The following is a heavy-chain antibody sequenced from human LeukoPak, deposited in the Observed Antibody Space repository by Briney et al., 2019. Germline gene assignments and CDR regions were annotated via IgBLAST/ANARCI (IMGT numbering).Heavy chain of an antibody. CDR3: ARDVVGSLDY. CDR1: GFTFSTYW. V-gene: IGHV3-7*01. Sequence: PGGSLRLSCAASGFTFSTYWMAWVRQAPGKGLEWVANIKGDKSAKHQADSVKGRFTISRDNAQSSVYLQMSSLRGEGTAVYYCARDVVGSLDYWGQGTLVTVSS. D-gene: IGHD1-26*01. CDR2: IKGDKSAK. J-gene: IGHJ4*02.